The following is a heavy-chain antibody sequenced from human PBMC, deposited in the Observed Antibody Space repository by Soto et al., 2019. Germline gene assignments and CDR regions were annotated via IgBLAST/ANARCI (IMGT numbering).Heavy chain of an antibody. D-gene: IGHD3-10*01. CDR3: AKGGSGSYSNAFDI. CDR1: GGSISSSSYY. V-gene: IGHV4-39*01. CDR2: IYYSGST. J-gene: IGHJ3*02. Sequence: ASETLSLTCTVSGGSISSSSYYWGWICQPPGKGLEWIGSIYYSGSTCYNPSLKSRVTISVDTSKNQFSLKLSSVTAADTAVYYCAKGGSGSYSNAFDIWGQGTMVTVSS.